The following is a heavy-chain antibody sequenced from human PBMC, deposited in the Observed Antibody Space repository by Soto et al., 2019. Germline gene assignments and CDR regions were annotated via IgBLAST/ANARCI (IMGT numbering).Heavy chain of an antibody. J-gene: IGHJ4*02. Sequence: GESLKISCKGSGYSFSSHWIGWVRQMPGKGLDWMGIIYPGDSDTRYSPSFLGQVTISADKSISTAYLQWSSLKASDTAMYYCASSGASSSSWYYFDYWGQGTLVTVSS. CDR2: IYPGDSDT. CDR3: ASSGASSSSWYYFDY. V-gene: IGHV5-51*01. CDR1: GYSFSSHW. D-gene: IGHD6-13*01.